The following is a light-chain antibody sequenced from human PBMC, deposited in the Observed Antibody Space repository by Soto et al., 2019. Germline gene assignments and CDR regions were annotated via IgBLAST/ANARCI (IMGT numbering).Light chain of an antibody. CDR1: SSDVGKYDY. Sequence: QSVLTHPPSASWSPGHSVTISCTGTSSDVGKYDYVSWFQHHPGKAPKLIIYEVSKRPSGVPDRFSGSKSGSTASLTVSGLQTEDEADYYCNSYVAGSHVFGTGTKVTVL. CDR3: NSYVAGSHV. CDR2: EVS. J-gene: IGLJ1*01. V-gene: IGLV2-8*01.